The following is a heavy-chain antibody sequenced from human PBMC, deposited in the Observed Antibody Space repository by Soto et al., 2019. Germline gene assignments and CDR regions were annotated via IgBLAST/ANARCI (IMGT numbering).Heavy chain of an antibody. D-gene: IGHD2-15*01. CDR2: IWFDGSNE. Sequence: SLRLSCAASGFTFSGYGMHWVRQAPGEGLQWVAVIWFDGSNEHYADSVKGRFTISRDNSKNTLYLQMYSLRAGDTAVYYCARGSLYCSSTSCSYGMDVWGQGTTVTVSS. CDR1: GFTFSGYG. V-gene: IGHV3-33*01. J-gene: IGHJ6*02. CDR3: ARGSLYCSSTSCSYGMDV.